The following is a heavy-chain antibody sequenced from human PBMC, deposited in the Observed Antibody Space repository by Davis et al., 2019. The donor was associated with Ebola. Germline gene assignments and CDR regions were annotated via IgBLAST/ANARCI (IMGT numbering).Heavy chain of an antibody. CDR1: GYTFTTYW. CDR3: ARTKYSSSPVDY. CDR2: IFPGDSDT. J-gene: IGHJ4*02. D-gene: IGHD6-6*01. V-gene: IGHV5-51*01. Sequence: GESLKISCKVSGYTFTTYWIVWVRQMPGKGLECMGIIFPGDSDTRYSPSFQGQVTISADKSISTAYLQWSSLKASDTAMYYCARTKYSSSPVDYWGQGTLVTVSS.